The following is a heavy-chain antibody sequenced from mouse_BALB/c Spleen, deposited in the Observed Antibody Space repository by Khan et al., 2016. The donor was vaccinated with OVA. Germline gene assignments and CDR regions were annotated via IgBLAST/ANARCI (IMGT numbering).Heavy chain of an antibody. CDR1: GHTFTKYG. Sequence: QIQLVQSGPELKKPGETVKISCKASGHTFTKYGMNWVKQAPGKGLKWMGWINTYTGEPTYADDFNGRFAFSLETSASTAYLQINNLKNEDTATYFCAGPPYGSYVMDYWGQGTSVTVSS. CDR3: AGPPYGSYVMDY. CDR2: INTYTGEP. V-gene: IGHV9-3-1*01. D-gene: IGHD1-1*01. J-gene: IGHJ4*01.